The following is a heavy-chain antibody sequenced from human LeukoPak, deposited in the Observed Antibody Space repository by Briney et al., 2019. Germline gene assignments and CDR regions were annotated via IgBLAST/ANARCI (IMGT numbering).Heavy chain of an antibody. V-gene: IGHV3-21*01. CDR2: ITSSSSYI. CDR3: ARNFDSSGYPYYFDY. Sequence: PGGCLRLSCAAPGFTFSTYSMNWVRQAPGNGLEWVSSITSSSSYIYYADSVKGRFPSSRDNAKISQYLQMNTLRAEETAVYYGARNFDSSGYPYYFDYWGQGTLVTVSS. D-gene: IGHD3-22*01. J-gene: IGHJ4*02. CDR1: GFTFSTYS.